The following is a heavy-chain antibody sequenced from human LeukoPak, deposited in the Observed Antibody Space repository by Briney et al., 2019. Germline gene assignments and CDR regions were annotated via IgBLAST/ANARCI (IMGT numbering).Heavy chain of an antibody. Sequence: SVKVSCKASGYTFTDYYIHWVRQAPGQGLEWMGRIIPFLAITNYAQKFQGRVTITADKSTSTAYMELSSLRSEDTAVYFCARDVDYGDYVGSVGKYYFDYWGQGTLVTVSS. J-gene: IGHJ4*02. D-gene: IGHD4-17*01. CDR2: IIPFLAIT. V-gene: IGHV1-69*04. CDR3: ARDVDYGDYVGSVGKYYFDY. CDR1: GYTFTDYY.